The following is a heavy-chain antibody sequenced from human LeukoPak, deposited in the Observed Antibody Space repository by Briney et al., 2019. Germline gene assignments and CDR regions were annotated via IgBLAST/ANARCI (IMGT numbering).Heavy chain of an antibody. CDR3: ARPTKEGSSWYWWFYP. J-gene: IGHJ5*02. V-gene: IGHV3-74*01. Sequence: GGSLRLSCAASGFTFSSYWMHWVRQAPGKGLVWVSRINNDGSSTSYADSVKGRFTISRDNAKNTLYLQMNSLRAEDTAVYYCARPTKEGSSWYWWFYPWGQGTLVTVSS. CDR1: GFTFSSYW. D-gene: IGHD6-13*01. CDR2: INNDGSST.